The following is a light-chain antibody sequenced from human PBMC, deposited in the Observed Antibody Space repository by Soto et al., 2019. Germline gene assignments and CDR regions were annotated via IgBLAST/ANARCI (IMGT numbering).Light chain of an antibody. CDR3: HQYGSSPQT. Sequence: EIVLTQSPGTLSLSPGESATLSCRASQYVSVRCLAWYQQKPGQAPRLLIYGASDRATGTPDRFTGSGSGTDFTLTINRLEPEDSAVYFCHQYGSSPQTFGQGTKVDIK. V-gene: IGKV3-20*01. J-gene: IGKJ1*01. CDR2: GAS. CDR1: QYVSVRC.